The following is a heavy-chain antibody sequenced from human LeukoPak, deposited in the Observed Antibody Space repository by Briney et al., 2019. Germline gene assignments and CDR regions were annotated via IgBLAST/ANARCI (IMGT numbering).Heavy chain of an antibody. D-gene: IGHD5-18*01. V-gene: IGHV1-18*04. CDR3: ARASSGYSYGLIDY. Sequence: ASVKVSCKASGYTFTSYGISWVRQAPGQGLEWMGWISAYNGNTNYAQKLQGRVTMTTDTSTSTAYMELRSLRSDDTAVYYCARASSGYSYGLIDYWGQRTLVTVSS. J-gene: IGHJ4*02. CDR1: GYTFTSYG. CDR2: ISAYNGNT.